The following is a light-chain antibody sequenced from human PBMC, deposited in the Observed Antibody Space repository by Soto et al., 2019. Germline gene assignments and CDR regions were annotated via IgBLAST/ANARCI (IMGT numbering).Light chain of an antibody. V-gene: IGLV1-44*01. CDR3: AAWDDSLDAYV. J-gene: IGLJ1*01. CDR2: TND. CDR1: SSNIGRNS. Sequence: QSVLTQSPSASGTPGQRVTVSCSGGSSNIGRNSVNWYLQLPATAPKLLIYTNDQRPSGVPDRLSGSKSGTSASLAISGLQSEDEADYYCAAWDDSLDAYVFGTGTKVTVL.